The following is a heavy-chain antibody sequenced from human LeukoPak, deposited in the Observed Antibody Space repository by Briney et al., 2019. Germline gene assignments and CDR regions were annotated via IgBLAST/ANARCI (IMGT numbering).Heavy chain of an antibody. CDR3: ARGADSSGYYLIDY. CDR1: GYTFTSYD. V-gene: IGHV1-8*01. CDR2: MNPNSGNT. J-gene: IGHJ4*02. Sequence: ASVKVSCKASGYTFTSYDINWVRQATGQGLEWMGWMNPNSGNTGYAQKFQGRVTMTRNTSISTAYMELSSLRSEDTAVYYCARGADSSGYYLIDYWGQGTLVTVSS. D-gene: IGHD3-22*01.